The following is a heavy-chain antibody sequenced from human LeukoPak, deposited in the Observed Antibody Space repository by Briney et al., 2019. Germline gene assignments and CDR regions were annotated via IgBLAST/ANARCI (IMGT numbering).Heavy chain of an antibody. V-gene: IGHV3-30*03. Sequence: GGSLRLSCAASGFTFTTYGMHWVRQAPGKGLEWVATISSDGSAKCYADSVQGRFTISRDNSKNTLDLQMNSLRAEDTAVYYCARGPGSSGGAYVGDYWGHGTLVTVSS. CDR2: ISSDGSAK. CDR3: ARGPGSSGGAYVGDY. CDR1: GFTFTTYG. D-gene: IGHD3-22*01. J-gene: IGHJ4*01.